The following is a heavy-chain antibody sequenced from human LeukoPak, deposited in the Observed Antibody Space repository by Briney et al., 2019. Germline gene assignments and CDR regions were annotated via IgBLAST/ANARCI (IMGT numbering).Heavy chain of an antibody. CDR2: IYYTGST. D-gene: IGHD1-26*01. V-gene: IGHV4-39*01. CDR1: GASIRGGTYS. Sequence: SETLSLTCSVSGASIRGGTYSWGWIRQPPGKGLEWIGSIYYTGSTYDNPSLKSRVTIFVDTSKNQFSLKLSSVTAADTAVYYCARRGGSGRAFDSWGQGTLVTVSS. CDR3: ARRGGSGRAFDS. J-gene: IGHJ4*02.